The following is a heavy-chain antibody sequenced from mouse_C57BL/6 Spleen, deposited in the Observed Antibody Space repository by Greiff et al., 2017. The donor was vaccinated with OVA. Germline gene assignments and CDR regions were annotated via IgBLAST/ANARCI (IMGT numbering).Heavy chain of an antibody. J-gene: IGHJ2*01. V-gene: IGHV1-64*01. CDR1: GYTFTSYW. D-gene: IGHD1-1*01. CDR3: ARLAPITTVHLDY. Sequence: QVQLQQPGAELVKPGASVKLSCKASGYTFTSYWMHWVKQRPGQGLEWIGMIHPNSGSTNYNEKFKSKATLTVDKSSSTAYMQLSSLTSEDSAVYYCARLAPITTVHLDYWGQGTTLTVSS. CDR2: IHPNSGST.